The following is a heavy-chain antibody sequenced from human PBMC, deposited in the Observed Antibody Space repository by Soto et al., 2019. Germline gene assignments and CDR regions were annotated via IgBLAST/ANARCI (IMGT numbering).Heavy chain of an antibody. J-gene: IGHJ4*02. CDR2: INHSGST. Sequence: ASETLSLTCAVYGGSFSGYYWSWIRQPPGKGLEWIGEINHSGSTNYNPSLKSRVTISVDTSKNQFSLKLSSVTAADTAVYYCARGVRFLEWFRGVNPTDYWGQGTLVTVSS. CDR1: GGSFSGYY. D-gene: IGHD3-3*01. CDR3: ARGVRFLEWFRGVNPTDY. V-gene: IGHV4-34*01.